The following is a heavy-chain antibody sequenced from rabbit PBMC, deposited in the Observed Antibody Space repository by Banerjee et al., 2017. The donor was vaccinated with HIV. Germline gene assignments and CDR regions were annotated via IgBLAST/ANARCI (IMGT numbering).Heavy chain of an antibody. CDR3: ARGTGNNGYYINL. CDR1: GFSFSGSYW. Sequence: QSLEESGGDLVKPGASLTLTCTASGFSFSGSYWICWVRQAPGKGLEWIACINTSSGNTVYATWAKGRFTISKTSSTTVTLQMTSLTAADTATYFCARGTGNNGYYINLWGPGTLVTVS. J-gene: IGHJ4*01. V-gene: IGHV1S40*01. D-gene: IGHD1-1*01. CDR2: INTSSGNT.